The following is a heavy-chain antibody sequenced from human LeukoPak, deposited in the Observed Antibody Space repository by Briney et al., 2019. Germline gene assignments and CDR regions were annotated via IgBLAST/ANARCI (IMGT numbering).Heavy chain of an antibody. J-gene: IGHJ4*02. CDR3: ARGYCSGGSCSKYDY. CDR1: GFTFSGYW. V-gene: IGHV3-7*01. D-gene: IGHD2-15*01. CDR2: IKQDGSEK. Sequence: GGSLRLSCAASGFTFSGYWMSWVRQAPGKGLERVANIKQDGSEKYYVDSVKGRFTISRDNAKNSLYLQMSSLRAEDTAVYYCARGYCSGGSCSKYDYWGQGTLVTVSS.